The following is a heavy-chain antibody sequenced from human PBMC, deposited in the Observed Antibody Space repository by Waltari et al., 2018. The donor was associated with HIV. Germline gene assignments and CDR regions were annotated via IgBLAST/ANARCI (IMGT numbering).Heavy chain of an antibody. D-gene: IGHD3-16*01. J-gene: IGHJ4*01. Sequence: QVLLVQSGTEVKKPGASVTISCKASGYNFTSYTVHWVRQAPGRGLEWLGWINSGNGNSRYSPGFQDRLTMTRDISASTSYFVLSGLTSDDTSVYFCARSVIVRGRSYELLAFWGQGT. V-gene: IGHV1-3*01. CDR3: ARSVIVRGRSYELLAF. CDR1: GYNFTSYT. CDR2: INSGNGNS.